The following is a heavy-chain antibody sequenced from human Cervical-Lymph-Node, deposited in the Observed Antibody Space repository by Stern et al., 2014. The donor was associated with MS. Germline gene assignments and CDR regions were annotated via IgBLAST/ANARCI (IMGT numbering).Heavy chain of an antibody. Sequence: QLQLQESGPGLVKPSQTLSLTCTVSGGPMSGAGHCWSWIRQHPGTGLEWLGCSYGSGSTYYSPSLQSRLNISLDTSKNQLSLRLTSVTAADTAVYFCARDLYGDAHFFDSWGQGTLVTVSS. CDR2: SYGSGST. J-gene: IGHJ4*02. CDR1: GGPMSGAGHC. CDR3: ARDLYGDAHFFDS. V-gene: IGHV4-31*03. D-gene: IGHD4-17*01.